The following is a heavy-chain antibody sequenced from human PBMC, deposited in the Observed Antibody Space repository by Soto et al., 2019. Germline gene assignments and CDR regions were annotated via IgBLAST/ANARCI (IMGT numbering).Heavy chain of an antibody. CDR2: ISSNSAYI. J-gene: IGHJ5*02. CDR1: GFTLRSFT. D-gene: IGHD6-13*01. V-gene: IGHV3-21*01. Sequence: PGGSLRLSYAASGFTLRSFTMNWVRQSPGKGLEWVSTISSNSAYIYYTDALRGRFTISRDNAKNSLHLQMNSLRAEDTAVYYCTRDASRDSSARGWFDPWGPGTLVTVSS. CDR3: TRDASRDSSARGWFDP.